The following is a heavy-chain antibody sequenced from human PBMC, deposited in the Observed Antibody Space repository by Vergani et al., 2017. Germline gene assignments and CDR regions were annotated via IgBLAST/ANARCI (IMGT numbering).Heavy chain of an antibody. J-gene: IGHJ4*02. CDR2: ISYDGSNK. D-gene: IGHD3-9*01. Sequence: QVQLVESGGGVVQPGGSLRLSCAASGFTFSSYGRHWVRQAPGKGLEWVAVISYDGSNKYYADSVKGRFTISRDNSKNTLYLQMNSLRAEDTAVYYCAKDPGNYDILTGYYTPTDYWGQGTLVTVSS. CDR1: GFTFSSYG. CDR3: AKDPGNYDILTGYYTPTDY. V-gene: IGHV3-30*18.